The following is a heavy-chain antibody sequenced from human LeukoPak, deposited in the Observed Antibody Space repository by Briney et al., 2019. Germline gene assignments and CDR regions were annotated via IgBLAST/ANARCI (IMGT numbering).Heavy chain of an antibody. V-gene: IGHV4-39*07. Sequence: SETLSLTCNVSGGSISSYYWGWIRQPPGKGLEWIGSIHYSARIYYNPSLKSRLTISPDTSKNQFSLKLTSVTAADTAVYYCTREVRSAWASFDPWGQGTLVIVSS. CDR3: TREVRSAWASFDP. CDR2: IHYSARI. CDR1: GGSISSYY. D-gene: IGHD1-26*01. J-gene: IGHJ5*02.